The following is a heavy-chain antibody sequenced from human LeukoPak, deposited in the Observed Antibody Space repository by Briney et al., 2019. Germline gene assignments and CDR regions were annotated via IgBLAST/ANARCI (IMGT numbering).Heavy chain of an antibody. CDR1: GGSMSSYY. CDR2: LYTSGST. Sequence: SETLSLTCSVSGGSMSSYYWSWIRQPAGKGLEWIGRLYTSGSTNYNPSLKSRVTLSLDNSKNQFYLKLNSVTAAGTAVYYCARVDYSRPEPEPGYGYYYNMDVWGKGITVTVSS. V-gene: IGHV4-4*07. D-gene: IGHD5-18*01. J-gene: IGHJ6*03. CDR3: ARVDYSRPEPEPGYGYYYNMDV.